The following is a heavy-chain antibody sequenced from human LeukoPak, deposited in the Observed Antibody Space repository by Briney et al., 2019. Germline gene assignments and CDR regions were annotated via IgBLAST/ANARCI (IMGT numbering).Heavy chain of an antibody. Sequence: PGGTLRLSCVASGFTFSSYGMSWVRQAPGKGLEWVSYIRSSSRTIYYADSVKGRFTISRDNAKNSLFLQMNSLRAEDTAVYYCARDGSGRVPEMSAPDYWGQGTLVTVSS. D-gene: IGHD3-10*01. CDR1: GFTFSSYG. V-gene: IGHV3-48*01. J-gene: IGHJ4*02. CDR2: IRSSSRTI. CDR3: ARDGSGRVPEMSAPDY.